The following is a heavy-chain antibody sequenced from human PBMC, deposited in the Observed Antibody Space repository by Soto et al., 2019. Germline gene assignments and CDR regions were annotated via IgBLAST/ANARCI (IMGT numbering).Heavy chain of an antibody. Sequence: GGSLRLSCAASGFTFSSYGMHWVRQAPGKGLEWVAVISYDGSNKYCADSVKGRFTTSRDNSKNTLYLQMNSLRAEDTAVYYCAKPQLAFYYYYGMDVWGQGTTVTVSS. CDR2: ISYDGSNK. D-gene: IGHD2-2*01. V-gene: IGHV3-30*18. J-gene: IGHJ6*02. CDR3: AKPQLAFYYYYGMDV. CDR1: GFTFSSYG.